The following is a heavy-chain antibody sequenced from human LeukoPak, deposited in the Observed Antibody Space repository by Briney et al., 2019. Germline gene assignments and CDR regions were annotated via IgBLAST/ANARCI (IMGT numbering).Heavy chain of an antibody. J-gene: IGHJ4*02. V-gene: IGHV3-23*01. CDR1: GFTFSNYA. Sequence: PGGSLRLSCAASGFTFSNYAMRWVRQAPGKGLEWVSGISGGGATTDYADSVKGRFTISRDNSKSTLYLQMNNLIAKDSAVYLFARRCSTTWSLPVYLDYWGQGTLVTVPS. D-gene: IGHD6-13*01. CDR2: ISGGGATT. CDR3: ARRCSTTWSLPVYLDY.